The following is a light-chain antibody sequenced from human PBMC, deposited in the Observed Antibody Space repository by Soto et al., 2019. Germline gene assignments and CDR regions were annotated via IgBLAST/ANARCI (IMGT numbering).Light chain of an antibody. CDR2: HAS. CDR3: QQYNKWPLT. Sequence: EIVMTQSPATLSVSPGERATLSCRASQSVSSNLAWYQQKPGQTPRLLIYHASTRATGIPARFSVSGSGTEFTLTISSLQSEDFAVYYCQQYNKWPLTFGGGTKMEIK. V-gene: IGKV3-15*01. CDR1: QSVSSN. J-gene: IGKJ4*01.